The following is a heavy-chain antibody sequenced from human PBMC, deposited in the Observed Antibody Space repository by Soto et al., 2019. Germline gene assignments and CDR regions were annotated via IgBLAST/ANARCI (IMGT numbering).Heavy chain of an antibody. CDR1: GGSISSYY. J-gene: IGHJ5*02. CDR2: IYYSGST. Sequence: PSETLSLTCTVCGGSISSYYCSWIRQPPWKGLEWIGYIYYSGSTNYNPSLKSRVTISVDTSKNQFSLKLSSVTAADTAVYYCASWGSAGDRYNSPFDPLGQGTLFAVCS. V-gene: IGHV4-59*01. CDR3: ASWGSAGDRYNSPFDP. D-gene: IGHD1-1*01.